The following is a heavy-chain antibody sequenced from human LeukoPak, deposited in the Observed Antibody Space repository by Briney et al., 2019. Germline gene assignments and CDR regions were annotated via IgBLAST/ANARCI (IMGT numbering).Heavy chain of an antibody. D-gene: IGHD6-13*01. V-gene: IGHV1-58*01. J-gene: IGHJ4*02. CDR3: AADQIAAAGLGRFDY. CDR2: IVVGSGNT. CDR1: GFTFTSSA. Sequence: EASVKVSCKASGFTFTSSAVQWVRQARGQRLEWIGWIVVGSGNTNYAQKFQEGVTITRDMSTSTAYMELSSLRSEDTAVYYCAADQIAAAGLGRFDYWGQGTLVTVSS.